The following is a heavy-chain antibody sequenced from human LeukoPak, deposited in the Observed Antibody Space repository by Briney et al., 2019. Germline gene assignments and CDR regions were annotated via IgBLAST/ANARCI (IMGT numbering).Heavy chain of an antibody. CDR2: IYYSGST. V-gene: IGHV4-30-4*01. J-gene: IGHJ6*04. CDR3: ARYLIVVVPARMYYYYGIDV. Sequence: PSETLSHTCAVYGGSFSSGDYYCGCIRQPPGRGLEWIGYIYYSGSTYYNPSLRSRVPTSVDTSKNQFSLMLSSVTAADTAVYYWARYLIVVVPARMYYYYGIDVWVKGTAVTVSS. D-gene: IGHD2-2*01. CDR1: GGSFSSGDYY.